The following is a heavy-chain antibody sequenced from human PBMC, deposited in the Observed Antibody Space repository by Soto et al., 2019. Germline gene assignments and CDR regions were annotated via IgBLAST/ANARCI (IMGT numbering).Heavy chain of an antibody. D-gene: IGHD1-1*01. J-gene: IGHJ4*02. V-gene: IGHV5-51*01. CDR3: ARHRTRNWNLDY. CDR2: IYPGDSDT. CDR1: GYRCTSYW. Sequence: GESLKISSQGSGYRCTSYWIGWVRQMPGKGLEWMGIIYPGDSDTRYSPSFQGQVTISADKSISTAYLQWSSLKASDTAMYYCARHRTRNWNLDYWGQGTLVTVSS.